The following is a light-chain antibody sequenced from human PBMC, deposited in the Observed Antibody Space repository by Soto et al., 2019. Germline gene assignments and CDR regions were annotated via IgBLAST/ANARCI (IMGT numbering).Light chain of an antibody. CDR3: SSFTGTTTLDV. J-gene: IGLJ1*01. Sequence: LTQPVSVSGSPGQSITISCTGTSSDVGAYKYVSWYQQHPGKVPKLIIYGVSNRPSGVSNRFSGSKSGNTAFLTISGLQPEDEADYYCSSFTGTTTLDVFGTGTKVTVL. V-gene: IGLV2-14*03. CDR1: SSDVGAYKY. CDR2: GVS.